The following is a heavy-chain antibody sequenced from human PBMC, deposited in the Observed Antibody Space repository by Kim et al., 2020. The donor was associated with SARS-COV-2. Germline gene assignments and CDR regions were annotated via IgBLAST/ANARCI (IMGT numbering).Heavy chain of an antibody. V-gene: IGHV3-53*04. CDR2: IYSGGST. D-gene: IGHD5-12*01. J-gene: IGHJ5*02. Sequence: GGSLRLSCAASGFTVSSNYMSWVRQAPGKGLEWVSVIYSGGSTYYADSVKGRFTISRHNSKNTLYLQMNSLRAEDTAVYYCARAYGAGSRDGYIGAGFDPWGQGTLVTVSS. CDR3: ARAYGAGSRDGYIGAGFDP. CDR1: GFTVSSNY.